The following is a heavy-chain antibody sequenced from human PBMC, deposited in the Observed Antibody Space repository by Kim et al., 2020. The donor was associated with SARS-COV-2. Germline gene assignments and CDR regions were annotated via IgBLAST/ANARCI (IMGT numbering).Heavy chain of an antibody. CDR2: IYYSGST. Sequence: SETLSLTCTVSGGSISSYYWSWIRQPPGKGLEWIGYIYYSGSTNYNPSLKSRVTISVDTSKNQFSLKLSSVTAADTAVYYCASLLWFGELCYFDYWGQGTLVTVSS. V-gene: IGHV4-59*13. CDR1: GGSISSYY. CDR3: ASLLWFGELCYFDY. J-gene: IGHJ4*02. D-gene: IGHD3-10*01.